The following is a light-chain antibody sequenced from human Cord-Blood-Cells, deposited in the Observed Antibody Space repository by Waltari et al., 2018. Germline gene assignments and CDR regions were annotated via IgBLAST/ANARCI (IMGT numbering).Light chain of an antibody. V-gene: IGKV4-1*01. Sequence: DIVMTQYPYSLAVSLGERATINYKSSQSVLYSSNNKNYLAWYQQKPGQPPKLLMYWASTRESGVPDRFSGSGSGTDFTLTISSLQAEDVAVYYCQQYYSTPYTFGQGTKLEIK. CDR1: QSVLYSSNNKNY. J-gene: IGKJ2*01. CDR2: WAS. CDR3: QQYYSTPYT.